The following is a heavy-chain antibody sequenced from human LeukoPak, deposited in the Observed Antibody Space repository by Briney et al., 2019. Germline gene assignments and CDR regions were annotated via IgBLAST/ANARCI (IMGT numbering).Heavy chain of an antibody. Sequence: ASVKVSCKASGGTFSSYAISWVRQAPGQGLEWMGGIIPIFGTSNYAQKFQGRVTITADESTSTAYMELSRLRSEDTAVYYCARELSDSSGYLDIWGQGTMVTVSS. CDR2: IIPIFGTS. CDR3: ARELSDSSGYLDI. J-gene: IGHJ3*02. D-gene: IGHD3-22*01. V-gene: IGHV1-69*01. CDR1: GGTFSSYA.